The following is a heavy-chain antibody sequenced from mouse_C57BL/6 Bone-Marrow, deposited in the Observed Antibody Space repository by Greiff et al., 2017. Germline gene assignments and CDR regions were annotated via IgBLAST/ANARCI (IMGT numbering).Heavy chain of an antibody. CDR1: GYAFSSSW. Sequence: QVQLQQSGPELVKPGASVKISCKASGYAFSSSWMNWVKQRPGKGLEWIGRIYPGDGDTNYNGKFKGKATLTADKSSSTAYMQLSSLTSEDSAVYFCARRKRSYYDYGGDFDVWGTGTTVTVSS. J-gene: IGHJ1*03. V-gene: IGHV1-82*01. D-gene: IGHD2-4*01. CDR2: IYPGDGDT. CDR3: ARRKRSYYDYGGDFDV.